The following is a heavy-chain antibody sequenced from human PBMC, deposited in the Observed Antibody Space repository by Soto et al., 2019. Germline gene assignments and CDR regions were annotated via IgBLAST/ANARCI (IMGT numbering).Heavy chain of an antibody. CDR2: IYYSGST. CDR3: ARGGGSYYATGNFDY. CDR1: GGSISSGGYY. Sequence: QVQLQESGPGLVKPSQTLSLTCTVSGGSISSGGYYWSWIRQHPGKGLEWIGYIYYSGSTYYNPSLKSRVTISVDTSKNQSSLKLSSVTAADTAVYYWARGGGSYYATGNFDYWGQGTLVTVSS. V-gene: IGHV4-31*03. J-gene: IGHJ4*02. D-gene: IGHD1-26*01.